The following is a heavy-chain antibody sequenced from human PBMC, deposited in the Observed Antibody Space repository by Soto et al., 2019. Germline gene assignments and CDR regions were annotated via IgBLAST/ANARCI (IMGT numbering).Heavy chain of an antibody. V-gene: IGHV3-30*18. D-gene: IGHD3-22*01. CDR2: ISFDETNK. CDR3: AKDGHDSSGYYPDY. J-gene: IGHJ4*02. CDR1: GFTFSTYA. Sequence: GGSLRLSCAASGFTFSTYAMHWVRQAPGKGLERVTVISFDETNKYYADSVKGRFTISRDNSKNTLFLQMNSLRAEDTAVYYCAKDGHDSSGYYPDYWGRGTLVTVSS.